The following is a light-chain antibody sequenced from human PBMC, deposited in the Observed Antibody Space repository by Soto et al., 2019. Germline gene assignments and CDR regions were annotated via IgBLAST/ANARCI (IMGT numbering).Light chain of an antibody. V-gene: IGKV3-20*01. Sequence: EVVLTQFPGTLSLSPGERATLSCSVSQTITGTYLAWYQQKPVQAPRLLIHGASTRATGIPDRFSGGGTGTDFNLNISRVEPEDFAMYYCQQYGRSKRWTFGQGTKVEVK. J-gene: IGKJ1*01. CDR1: QTITGTY. CDR3: QQYGRSKRWT. CDR2: GAS.